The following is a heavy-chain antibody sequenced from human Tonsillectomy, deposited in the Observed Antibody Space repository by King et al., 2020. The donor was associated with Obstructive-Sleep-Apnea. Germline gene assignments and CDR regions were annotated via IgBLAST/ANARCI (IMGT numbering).Heavy chain of an antibody. CDR2: FDSSWSP. J-gene: IGHJ4*02. CDR3: ARDIYTMAGT. CDR1: GGSIIRGGYS. D-gene: IGHD6-19*01. V-gene: IGHV4-30-4*07. Sequence: QLQESGPGLVKPSQTLSLTCAVSGGSIIRGGYSWSWIRQPPGKGLEWIGYFDSSWSPFYKPSLKIRITISVDTTKNQFSLKLSSVTAADTAVYYCARDIYTMAGTWGQGTLVTVSS.